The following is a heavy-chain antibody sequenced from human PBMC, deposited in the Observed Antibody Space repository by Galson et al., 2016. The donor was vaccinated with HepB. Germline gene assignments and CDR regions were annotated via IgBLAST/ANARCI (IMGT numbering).Heavy chain of an antibody. Sequence: SLRLSCAASGFSFGAYAMSWVRQAPGKGLEWVSAITGGISTYYLDSVKGRFVIARDNSKTTLFLQMNNLRAEDTATYYCAKDLRTWGQGTLVTVSS. CDR3: AKDLRT. V-gene: IGHV3-23*01. D-gene: IGHD1-1*01. CDR2: ITGGIST. CDR1: GFSFGAYA. J-gene: IGHJ4*02.